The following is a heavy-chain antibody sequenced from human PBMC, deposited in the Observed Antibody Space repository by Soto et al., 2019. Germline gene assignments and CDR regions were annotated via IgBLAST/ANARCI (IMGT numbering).Heavy chain of an antibody. CDR3: TSYQQSYAFDI. J-gene: IGHJ3*02. CDR2: IFYRGST. D-gene: IGHD2-2*01. V-gene: IGHV4-31*03. Sequence: QVQLQESGPGLVKPSQTLSLTCTVSGGSISSGGYYWSWIRQHPGKGLEWIGYIFYRGSTYYNPSPKSRVTTSVDTSKNQFSLKLSSVTAADTAVYYWTSYQQSYAFDIWGQGTMVTVSS. CDR1: GGSISSGGYY.